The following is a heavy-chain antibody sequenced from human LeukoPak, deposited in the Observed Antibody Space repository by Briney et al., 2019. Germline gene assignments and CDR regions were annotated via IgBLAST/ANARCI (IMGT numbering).Heavy chain of an antibody. Sequence: GSLRLSCAASGFTFDDYAMHWVRQAPGKGLEWVSLISGDAGSTYYADSVKGRFTISRDNSKNSLYLQMNSLRTEDTASYYCAKDFGNGWGQGTLVTVSS. D-gene: IGHD3-10*01. CDR2: ISGDAGST. V-gene: IGHV3-43*02. J-gene: IGHJ4*02. CDR1: GFTFDDYA. CDR3: AKDFGNG.